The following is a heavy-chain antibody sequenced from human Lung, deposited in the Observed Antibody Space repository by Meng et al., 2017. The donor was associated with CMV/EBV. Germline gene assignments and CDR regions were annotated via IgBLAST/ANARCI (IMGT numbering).Heavy chain of an antibody. CDR1: GFTFSSYS. CDR2: ISSSSSYI. J-gene: IGHJ6*02. CDR3: ARDLSIVPAAISYYYGMDV. D-gene: IGHD2-2*02. V-gene: IGHV3-21*01. Sequence: GGSLRLXCAASGFTFSSYSMNWVRQAPGKGLEWVSSISSSSSYIYYADSVKGRFTISRDNAKNSLYLQMNSLRAEDTAVYYCARDLSIVPAAISYYYGMDVWXQETTVTVSS.